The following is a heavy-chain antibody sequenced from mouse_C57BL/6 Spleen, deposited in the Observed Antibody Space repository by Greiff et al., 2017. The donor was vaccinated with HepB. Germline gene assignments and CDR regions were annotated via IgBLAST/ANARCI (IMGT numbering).Heavy chain of an antibody. D-gene: IGHD6-1*01. CDR3: ARGSRSYFDV. V-gene: IGHV5-17*01. Sequence: EVQVVESGGGLVKPGGSLKLSCAASGFTFSDYGMHWVRQAPEKGLEWVAYISSGSSTIYYADTVKGRFTISRDNAKNTLFLQMTSLRSEDTAMYYCARGSRSYFDVWGTGTTVTVSS. CDR1: GFTFSDYG. CDR2: ISSGSSTI. J-gene: IGHJ1*03.